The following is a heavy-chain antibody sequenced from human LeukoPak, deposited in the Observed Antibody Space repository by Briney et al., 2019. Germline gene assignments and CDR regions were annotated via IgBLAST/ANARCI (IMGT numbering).Heavy chain of an antibody. CDR2: INYSGST. J-gene: IGHJ4*02. Sequence: SETLSLTCAVYGGSFSGYYWSWIRQPPGKGLEWIGEINYSGSTNHNPSLKSRVTISVDTSKNQFSLKLSSVTAADTAVYYCARGVCSGGSCYSEWNYWGQGTLVTVSS. CDR3: ARGVCSGGSCYSEWNY. V-gene: IGHV4-34*01. D-gene: IGHD2-15*01. CDR1: GGSFSGYY.